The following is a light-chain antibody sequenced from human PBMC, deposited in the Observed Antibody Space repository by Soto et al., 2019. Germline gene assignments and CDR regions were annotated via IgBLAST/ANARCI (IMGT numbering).Light chain of an antibody. CDR3: QQYGTPLFT. Sequence: ILLTHSPGTLSLSPGERATLSCGASQSVTNNFLAWYQQKPGQAPRLLIYGASSRATGVPDRFSGSGSGTDFTLTISRLETGDFAVYYCQQYGTPLFTFGPGTKVDIK. CDR1: QSVTNNF. V-gene: IGKV3-20*01. J-gene: IGKJ3*01. CDR2: GAS.